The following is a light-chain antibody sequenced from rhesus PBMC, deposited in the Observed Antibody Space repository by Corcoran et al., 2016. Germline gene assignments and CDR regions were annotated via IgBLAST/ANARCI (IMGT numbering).Light chain of an antibody. CDR3: LQSSNLPQYS. V-gene: IGKV3-24*04. CDR2: GAS. Sequence: EIVMTQSPATLALSPGERATLSCRASQSVSSYLAWYQQKRGQAPRLSIYGASSRATGIPDRFSGSVAGTEFTLTISSPEPEDVGLSFCLQSSNLPQYSFGQGTKVEIK. J-gene: IGKJ2*01. CDR1: QSVSSY.